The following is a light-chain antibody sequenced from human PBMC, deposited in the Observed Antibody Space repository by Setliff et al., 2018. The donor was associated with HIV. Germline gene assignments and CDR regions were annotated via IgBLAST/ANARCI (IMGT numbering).Light chain of an antibody. CDR1: SNDVGRYNL. J-gene: IGLJ3*02. V-gene: IGLV2-14*02. Sequence: QSVLTQPASVSGSPGQAITISCTGTSNDVGRYNLVSWYQQYPGKVPKVIIYDVTNRPSGVSSRFSGSKSGNTASLTISGLQAEDEADYYCSSYRRTNTWVFGGGTKVTV. CDR3: SSYRRTNTWV. CDR2: DVT.